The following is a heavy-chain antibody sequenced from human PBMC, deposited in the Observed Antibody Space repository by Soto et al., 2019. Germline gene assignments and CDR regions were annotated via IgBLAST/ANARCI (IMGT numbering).Heavy chain of an antibody. J-gene: IGHJ4*02. CDR1: GYTFTSYA. CDR2: INAGNGNT. V-gene: IGHV1-3*01. D-gene: IGHD6-19*01. CDR3: XRXLTVALDY. Sequence: QVQLVQSGAEVKKPGASVKVSCKASGYTFTSYAMHWVRQAPGQRLEWMGWINAGNGNTKYSQKFQGRVTITRDTXAXXXXXXXXXXXXXXXXVXXCXRXLTVALDYWGQGTLVTVSS.